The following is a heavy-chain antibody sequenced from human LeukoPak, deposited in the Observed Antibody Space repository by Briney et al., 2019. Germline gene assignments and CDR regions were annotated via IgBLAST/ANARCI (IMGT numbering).Heavy chain of an antibody. CDR3: ARPSNPYDSSGYFDY. D-gene: IGHD3-22*01. CDR2: INHSVST. Sequence: ASETLSLTCAVYGGSFSGYYWSWIRQPPGKGLEWIGEINHSVSTNYTPSLKSRVTISVETSKNQSSLRLSSVTAADTAVYYCARPSNPYDSSGYFDYWGQGTLVTVSS. J-gene: IGHJ4*02. CDR1: GGSFSGYY. V-gene: IGHV4-34*01.